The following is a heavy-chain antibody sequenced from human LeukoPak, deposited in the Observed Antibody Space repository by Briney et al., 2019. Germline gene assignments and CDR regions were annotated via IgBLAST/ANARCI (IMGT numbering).Heavy chain of an antibody. CDR1: GYTFTSYY. CDR3: ARVSTMVRGVYNWFDP. J-gene: IGHJ5*02. Sequence: ASVKVSCKASGYTFTSYYMHWVRQAPGQGLEWMGWINPNSGGTNYAQKFQGRVTMTRDTSISTAYMELSRLRSDDTAVYYCARVSTMVRGVYNWFDPWGQGTLVTVSS. CDR2: INPNSGGT. V-gene: IGHV1-2*02. D-gene: IGHD3-10*01.